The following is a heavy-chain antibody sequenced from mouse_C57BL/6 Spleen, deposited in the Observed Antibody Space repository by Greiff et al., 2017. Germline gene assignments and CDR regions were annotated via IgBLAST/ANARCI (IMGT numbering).Heavy chain of an antibody. J-gene: IGHJ3*01. Sequence: EVQLQESGPGLVKPSQSLSLTCSVTGYSITSGYYWNWIRQFPGNKLEWMGYISYDGSNNYNPSLKNRISITRDTSKNQFFLKLNSVTTEDTATYYCARDYSGAYWGQGTLVTVSA. D-gene: IGHD2-12*01. CDR1: GYSITSGYY. CDR2: ISYDGSN. V-gene: IGHV3-6*01. CDR3: ARDYSGAY.